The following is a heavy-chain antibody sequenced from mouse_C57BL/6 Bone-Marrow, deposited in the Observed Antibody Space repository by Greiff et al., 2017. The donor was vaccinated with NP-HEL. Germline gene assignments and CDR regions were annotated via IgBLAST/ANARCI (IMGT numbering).Heavy chain of an antibody. V-gene: IGHV5-12*01. Sequence: EVMLVESGGGLVQPGGSLKLSCAASGFTFSDYYMYWVRQTPEKRLEWVAYISNGGGSTYYPDTVKGRFTISRDNAKNTLYLQMSRLKSEDTAMYYCARTEYAMDYWGQGTSVTVSS. D-gene: IGHD3-2*01. CDR3: ARTEYAMDY. CDR2: ISNGGGST. J-gene: IGHJ4*01. CDR1: GFTFSDYY.